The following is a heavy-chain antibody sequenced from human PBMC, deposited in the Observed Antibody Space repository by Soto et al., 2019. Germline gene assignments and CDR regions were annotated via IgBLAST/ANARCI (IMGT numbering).Heavy chain of an antibody. Sequence: VELLESGGGLIQPGGSLRLSCVASGFTFRNYAMSWVRQAPGKGLEWVSAIGGSGDPIFYADPVRGRFTIPRDNSRNTRYRHRDSLRAEDAYVYGCGKAPWLEFAPYCDYCGLGTLVSVSS. D-gene: IGHD5-12*01. V-gene: IGHV3-23*01. CDR3: GKAPWLEFAPYCDY. CDR2: IGGSGDPI. J-gene: IGHJ4*02. CDR1: GFTFRNYA.